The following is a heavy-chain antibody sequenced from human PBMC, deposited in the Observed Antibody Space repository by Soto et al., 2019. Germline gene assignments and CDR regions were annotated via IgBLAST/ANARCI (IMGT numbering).Heavy chain of an antibody. J-gene: IGHJ4*02. Sequence: EVQLLESWGGLVQPGGSLRPSCAASGFTFSSYAMSWVRQAPGKGLAWVSAISGSGGSTYYADSVKGRFSSSSDNSKNTLYLQMNSLRAEDTAVYYCARDKSRCGTVITADYWGQGTLVTVSS. D-gene: IGHD4-17*01. CDR2: ISGSGGST. CDR1: GFTFSSYA. V-gene: IGHV3-23*01. CDR3: ARDKSRCGTVITADY.